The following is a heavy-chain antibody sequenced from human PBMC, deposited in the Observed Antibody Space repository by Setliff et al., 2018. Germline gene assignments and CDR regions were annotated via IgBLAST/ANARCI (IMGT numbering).Heavy chain of an antibody. J-gene: IGHJ4*02. CDR1: GGSISSYY. Sequence: PSETLSLTCTVSGGSISSYYWSWIRQPAGKGLEWIGHIYIGGSANYNPSLKSRVTMSADTSKNQFSLRVSSVTAADTAVYYCARSFSRREKFLLDYWGQGALVTVSS. CDR3: ARSFSRREKFLLDY. CDR2: IYIGGSA. V-gene: IGHV4-4*07.